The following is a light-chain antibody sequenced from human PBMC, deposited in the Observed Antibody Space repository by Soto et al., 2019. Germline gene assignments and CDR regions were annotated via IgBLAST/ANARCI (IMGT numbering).Light chain of an antibody. V-gene: IGKV1-27*01. CDR2: AAS. CDR1: QGISNY. J-gene: IGKJ4*01. Sequence: DIQMTQSPSSLSASVGDRVTITCRASQGISNYFAWYQQKPGKVPKLLIYAASTLQSGAPYRFSGSGSGTDFTLTISSLQPEDVATYYCQKYNSAPSLTFGGGTKVEIK. CDR3: QKYNSAPSLT.